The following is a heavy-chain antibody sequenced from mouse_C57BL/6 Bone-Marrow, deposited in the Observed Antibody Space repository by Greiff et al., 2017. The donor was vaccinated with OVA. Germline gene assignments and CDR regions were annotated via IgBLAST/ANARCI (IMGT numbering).Heavy chain of an antibody. Sequence: QVQLQQPGAELVKPGASVKLSCKASGYTFTSYWMQWVKQRPGQGLEWIGEIDPSDSYTNYNQKFKGKATLTVDTSSSTAYMQLSSLTSEDSAVYYCARYDGYFGFAYWGQGTLVTVSA. D-gene: IGHD2-3*01. V-gene: IGHV1-50*01. CDR1: GYTFTSYW. J-gene: IGHJ3*01. CDR2: IDPSDSYT. CDR3: ARYDGYFGFAY.